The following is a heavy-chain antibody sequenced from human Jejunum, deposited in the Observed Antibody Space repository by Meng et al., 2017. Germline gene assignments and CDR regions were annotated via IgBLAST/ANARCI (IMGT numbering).Heavy chain of an antibody. CDR1: GENVPRSNTA. V-gene: IGHV6-1*01. CDR2: TYYTSKWNN. Sequence: EKLQQSGPGRVKHPQTLSRTCATSGENVPRSNTAWNWIRQSPSRGLEWLGRTYYTSKWNNDYAVSVRSRITINADTSKSQSSLHLNSVTPEDTAVYYCARGFWKSGFDSWGQGTLVTVSS. CDR3: ARGFWKSGFDS. J-gene: IGHJ5*02. D-gene: IGHD3-3*01.